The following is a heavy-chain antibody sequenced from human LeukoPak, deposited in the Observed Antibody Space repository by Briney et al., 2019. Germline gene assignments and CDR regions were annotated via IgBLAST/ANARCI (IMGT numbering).Heavy chain of an antibody. V-gene: IGHV3-73*01. D-gene: IGHD4-17*01. CDR1: GFTFSGSA. CDR2: IRSKANSYAT. Sequence: GGSLRLSCAASGFTFSGSAMHLVRQASGKGLEWVGRIRSKANSYATAYAASVKGRFTISRDDSKNTAYLQMNSLKTEDTAVYYCTSPMTTVTGDTDYWGQGTLVTVSS. CDR3: TSPMTTVTGDTDY. J-gene: IGHJ4*02.